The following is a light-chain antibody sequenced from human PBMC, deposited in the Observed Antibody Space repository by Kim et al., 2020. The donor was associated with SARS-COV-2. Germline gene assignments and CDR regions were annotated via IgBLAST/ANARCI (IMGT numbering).Light chain of an antibody. V-gene: IGKV3-20*01. CDR1: QSVSSSY. Sequence: EIVLTQFPGTLSLSPGERATLFCRASQSVSSSYLAWYQQKPGQAPRLLIYGASSRATGIPDRFSGSGSGTDFTLTITRLEPEDFAVYYCQQYGSSPGTFGQGTKLEI. CDR3: QQYGSSPGT. J-gene: IGKJ1*01. CDR2: GAS.